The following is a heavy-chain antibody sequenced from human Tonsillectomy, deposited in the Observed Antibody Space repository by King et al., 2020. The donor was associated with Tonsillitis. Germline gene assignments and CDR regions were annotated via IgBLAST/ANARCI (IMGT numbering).Heavy chain of an antibody. CDR2: VAPSGDRT. Sequence: VQLVESGGGLVRPGGSLRLSCAASGFNFRAYAMNWLRQAPGKGLEWVSFVAPSGDRTYFADTVKGRANISRENSNNRLYLEMDSLRVADTAVYYCAKDGPMSATVPYYFDFWGPGTAVTVSS. J-gene: IGHJ4*02. D-gene: IGHD2-15*01. CDR3: AKDGPMSATVPYYFDF. V-gene: IGHV3-23*04. CDR1: GFNFRAYA.